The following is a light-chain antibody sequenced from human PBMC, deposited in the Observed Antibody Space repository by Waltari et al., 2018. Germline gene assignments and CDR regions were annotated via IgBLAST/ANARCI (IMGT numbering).Light chain of an antibody. V-gene: IGLV1-47*01. CDR1: SPNLGNNY. Sequence: QSVLTQPPSMSGTPGQRVPISGSGSSPNLGNNYVCWYQQPPGTAPKLLIYNSDQRPSGVPDRFSGSTSGTSASLAISGLRSEDDGDYYCAAWDDSVTGEVFGGGTRLTVL. CDR2: NSD. J-gene: IGLJ3*02. CDR3: AAWDDSVTGEV.